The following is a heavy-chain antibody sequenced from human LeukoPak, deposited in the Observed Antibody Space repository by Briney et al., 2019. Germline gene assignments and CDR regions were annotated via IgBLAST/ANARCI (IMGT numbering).Heavy chain of an antibody. CDR2: ISWNSGTI. D-gene: IGHD6-25*01. CDR1: GFTFDEYA. V-gene: IGHV3-9*01. J-gene: IGHJ4*02. Sequence: PGGSLRLSCAASGFTFDEYAMHWVRQAPGKGLEWVSGISWNSGTIGYADSVKGRFTISRDNAKNSLYLQMNSLRAEDTALCYCAKDIAASGVYFDYWGQGTLVTVSS. CDR3: AKDIAASGVYFDY.